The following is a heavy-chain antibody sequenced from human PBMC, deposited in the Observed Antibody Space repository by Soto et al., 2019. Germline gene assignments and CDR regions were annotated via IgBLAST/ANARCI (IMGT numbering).Heavy chain of an antibody. Sequence: QLQLQESGPGLVKPSETLSLTCTVSGGSISSSSYYWGWIRQPPGKGLEWIGSIYYSGSTYYNPSLKGRVTIAVDTAKNPFSLKLSSVTAADTAVYYCAVGDIVLVPAAMPDWFDPWGQGTLVTVSS. CDR2: IYYSGST. CDR3: AVGDIVLVPAAMPDWFDP. CDR1: GGSISSSSYY. D-gene: IGHD2-2*01. J-gene: IGHJ5*02. V-gene: IGHV4-39*01.